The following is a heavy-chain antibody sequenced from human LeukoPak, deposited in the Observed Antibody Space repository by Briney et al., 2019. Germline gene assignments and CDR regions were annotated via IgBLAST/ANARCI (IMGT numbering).Heavy chain of an antibody. CDR3: ARHYYDSSGYYSPPPFWFDP. CDR2: IYYSGST. CDR1: GGSISSGDYY. Sequence: SETLSLTCTVSGGSISSGDYYWSWIRQPPGKGLEWIGYIYYSGSTYYNPSLKSRVTISVDTSKNQFSLKLSSVTAADTAVYYCARHYYDSSGYYSPPPFWFDPWGQGTLVTVSS. V-gene: IGHV4-30-4*08. D-gene: IGHD3-22*01. J-gene: IGHJ5*02.